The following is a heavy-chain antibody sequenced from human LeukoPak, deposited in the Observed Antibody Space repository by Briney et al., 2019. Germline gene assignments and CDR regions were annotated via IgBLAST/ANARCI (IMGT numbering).Heavy chain of an antibody. CDR1: GYTFTGYY. D-gene: IGHD3-22*01. Sequence: GASVKVSCKASGYTFTGYYLHWVRQAPGQGLEWMGCVNPNSGDTNYAQKFQGRVTITRDMSTSTVYMELSSLRSEDTAVYYCARDGPTYYYDSSGYWSHYFDYWGQGTLVTVSS. CDR2: VNPNSGDT. V-gene: IGHV1-2*02. J-gene: IGHJ4*02. CDR3: ARDGPTYYYDSSGYWSHYFDY.